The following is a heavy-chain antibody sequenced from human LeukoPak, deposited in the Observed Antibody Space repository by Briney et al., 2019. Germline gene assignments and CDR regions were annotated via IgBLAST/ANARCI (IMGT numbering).Heavy chain of an antibody. V-gene: IGHV3-7*04. J-gene: IGHJ4*02. Sequence: PGGSLRLSCAASGFTFNIFWMSWVRQAPGKGLEWVANIKHDGSEKYYGDSVRGRFTISRDNAKNSLILQMNSLRAEDTAVYYCVRELPPVVQYYFDHWGPGTLVTVSS. D-gene: IGHD2-21*01. CDR3: VRELPPVVQYYFDH. CDR2: IKHDGSEK. CDR1: GFTFNIFW.